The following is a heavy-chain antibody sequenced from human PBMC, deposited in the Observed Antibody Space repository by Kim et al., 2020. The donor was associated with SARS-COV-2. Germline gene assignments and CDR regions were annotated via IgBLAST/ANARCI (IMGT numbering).Heavy chain of an antibody. CDR3: ARSGPVWYYYYYMDV. CDR2: INHSGST. J-gene: IGHJ6*03. D-gene: IGHD1-26*01. V-gene: IGHV4-34*01. Sequence: LEWNGEINHSGSTNYNPSLKSRVTISVDTSKNQFSLKLSSVTAADTAVYYCARSGPVWYYYYYMDVWGKG.